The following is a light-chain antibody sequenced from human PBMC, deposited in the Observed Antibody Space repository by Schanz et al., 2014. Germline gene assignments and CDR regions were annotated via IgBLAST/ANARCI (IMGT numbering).Light chain of an antibody. Sequence: EIVMTQSPATLSVSPGESATLSCRASQSVSSKLAWYQQKPGQAPRLLIYDASNRATGIPARFSGIGSGTDFTLTISSLEPEDFAVYYCQQRSNWPPTFGQGTRLEIK. J-gene: IGKJ5*01. CDR2: DAS. CDR1: QSVSSK. V-gene: IGKV3-11*01. CDR3: QQRSNWPPT.